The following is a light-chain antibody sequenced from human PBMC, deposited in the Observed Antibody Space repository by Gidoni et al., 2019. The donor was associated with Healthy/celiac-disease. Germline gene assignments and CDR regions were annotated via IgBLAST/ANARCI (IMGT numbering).Light chain of an antibody. Sequence: SYELTQPPSVSVSPGQTASITCSGDKLGDKYACWYQQKPGQSPVLVIYQDSKRPSGIPERFSGSNSGNKATLTISGTQAMDEADYYCQAWDSSTAVFGGGNKLTVL. J-gene: IGLJ2*01. V-gene: IGLV3-1*01. CDR2: QDS. CDR1: KLGDKY. CDR3: QAWDSSTAV.